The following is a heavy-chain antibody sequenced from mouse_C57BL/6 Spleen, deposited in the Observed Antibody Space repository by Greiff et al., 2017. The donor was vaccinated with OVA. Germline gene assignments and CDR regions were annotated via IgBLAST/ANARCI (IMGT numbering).Heavy chain of an antibody. CDR1: GFTFSDYY. D-gene: IGHD1-1*01. CDR2: INYDGSST. Sequence: EVNVVESEGGLVQPGSSMKLSCTASGFTFSDYYMAWVRQVPEKGLEWVANINYDGSSTYYLDSLKSRFIISRDNAKNILYLQMSSLKSEDTATYYCARDYGSSLFDYWGQGTTLTVSS. CDR3: ARDYGSSLFDY. J-gene: IGHJ2*01. V-gene: IGHV5-16*01.